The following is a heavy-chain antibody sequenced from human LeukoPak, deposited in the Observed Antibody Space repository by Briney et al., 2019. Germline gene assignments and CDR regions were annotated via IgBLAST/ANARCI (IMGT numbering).Heavy chain of an antibody. D-gene: IGHD3-10*01. J-gene: IGHJ6*02. Sequence: GGSLRLSCTASGFTFGDYAMSWFRQAPGKGLEWVGFIRSKAYGGTTEYAASVKGRFTISRDDSKSIAYLQMNSLKTEDTAVYYCTSPSGINLYYYYGMDVWGQGTTVTVSS. CDR1: GFTFGDYA. V-gene: IGHV3-49*03. CDR3: TSPSGINLYYYYGMDV. CDR2: IRSKAYGGTT.